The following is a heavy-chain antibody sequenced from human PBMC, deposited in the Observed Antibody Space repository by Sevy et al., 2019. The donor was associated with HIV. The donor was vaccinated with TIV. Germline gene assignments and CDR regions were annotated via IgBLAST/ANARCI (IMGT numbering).Heavy chain of an antibody. D-gene: IGHD3-9*01. J-gene: IGHJ4*02. V-gene: IGHV3-7*01. Sequence: GGSLRLSCAASGFTFSSYWMSWVHQAPGKGLEWVANIKQDGSEKYYVDSVKGRFTISRDNAKNSLYLQMNSLRAEDTAVYYCAREGYDILTGYHRFDYWGQGTLVTVSS. CDR2: IKQDGSEK. CDR1: GFTFSSYW. CDR3: AREGYDILTGYHRFDY.